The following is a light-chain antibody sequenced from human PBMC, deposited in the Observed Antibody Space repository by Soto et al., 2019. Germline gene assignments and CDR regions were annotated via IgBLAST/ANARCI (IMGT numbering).Light chain of an antibody. CDR1: QSISSH. CDR2: AAS. J-gene: IGKJ5*01. CDR3: QQSYSTPIT. V-gene: IGKV1-39*01. Sequence: DIQITQSLASLSASVGDRVTITCRASQSISSHLHWYQQKPGKAPKLLIYAASSLQSGVPSRFSGSGSGTDFTLTISRLQPEDFATYYCQQSYSTPITFGQGTRLEI.